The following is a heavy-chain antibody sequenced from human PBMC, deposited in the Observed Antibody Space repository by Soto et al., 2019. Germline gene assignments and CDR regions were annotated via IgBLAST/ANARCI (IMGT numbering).Heavy chain of an antibody. CDR2: IKQYGSEK. CDR1: GFTFSSYW. J-gene: IGHJ3*02. V-gene: IGHV3-7*05. D-gene: IGHD3-22*01. Sequence: GGSLRLSCAASGFTFSSYWMSWVRQAPGKGLEWVANIKQYGSEKFYVDSVKGRFNISRDNAKNSLHLQMNSLRTEDTAVYYCARGDYYDGSGSFADAFDIWGLGTMVTVSS. CDR3: ARGDYYDGSGSFADAFDI.